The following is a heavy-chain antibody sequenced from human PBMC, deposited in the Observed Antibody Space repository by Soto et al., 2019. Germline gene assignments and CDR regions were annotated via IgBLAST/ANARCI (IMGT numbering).Heavy chain of an antibody. D-gene: IGHD4-17*01. V-gene: IGHV3-23*01. CDR3: AKILSTVTTYYYGMDV. Sequence: GGSLRLSCAASGFSFSTYPMTWVRQSPGKRLEGVSSISGSGGDTYYIDSVKGRFTISRDNSKNTVYLQMNSLRAEDTAVYYCAKILSTVTTYYYGMDVWGQGTTVTVSS. CDR2: ISGSGGDT. CDR1: GFSFSTYP. J-gene: IGHJ6*02.